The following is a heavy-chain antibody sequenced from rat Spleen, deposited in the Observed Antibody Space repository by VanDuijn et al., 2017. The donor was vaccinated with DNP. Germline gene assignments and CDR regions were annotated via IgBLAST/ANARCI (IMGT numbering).Heavy chain of an antibody. J-gene: IGHJ2*01. V-gene: IGHV5-25*01. CDR1: GFTFSNYY. D-gene: IGHD1-11*01. CDR3: ARGPNYGGYSDFFDY. Sequence: EVQLVDSGGGLVQPGRSLKLSCAASGFTFSNYYMAWVRQAPAKGLEWVAAISPSGSTYYRDSVKGRFTISRDDAKSTLYLQMNSLRSEDTATYYCARGPNYGGYSDFFDYWGQGVVVTVSS. CDR2: ISPSGST.